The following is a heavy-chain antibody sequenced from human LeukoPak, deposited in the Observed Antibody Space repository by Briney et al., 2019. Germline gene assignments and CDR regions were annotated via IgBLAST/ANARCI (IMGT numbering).Heavy chain of an antibody. J-gene: IGHJ6*03. CDR1: GGSISSYY. CDR3: ARVDTFGGVIAPYYYYYRDV. CDR2: IYYSGST. Sequence: SETLSLTCTVSGGSISSYYWSWIRQPPGKGLEWIGYIYYSGSTYYNPSLKSRVTISVDTSKNQFSLKLSSVTAADTAVYYCARVDTFGGVIAPYYYYYRDVWGKGTTVTISS. D-gene: IGHD3-16*02. V-gene: IGHV4-59*08.